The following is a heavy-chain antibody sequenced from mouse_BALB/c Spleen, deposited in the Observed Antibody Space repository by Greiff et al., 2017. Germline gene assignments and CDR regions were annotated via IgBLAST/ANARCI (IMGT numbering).Heavy chain of an antibody. D-gene: IGHD2-4*01. V-gene: IGHV5-17*02. CDR2: ISSGSSTI. CDR3: ARDDYGVDY. CDR1: GFTFSSFG. Sequence: DVMLVESGGGLVQPGGSRKLSCAASGFTFSSFGMHWVRQAPEKGLEWVAYISSGSSTIYYADTVKGRFTISRDNPKNTLFLQMTSLRSEDTAMYYCARDDYGVDYWGQGTTLTVSS. J-gene: IGHJ2*01.